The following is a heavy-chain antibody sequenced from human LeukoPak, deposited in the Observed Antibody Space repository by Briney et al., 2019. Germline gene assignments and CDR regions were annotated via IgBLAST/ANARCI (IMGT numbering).Heavy chain of an antibody. D-gene: IGHD6-13*01. CDR1: GFTFSSYA. Sequence: GRSLRLSCAASGFTFSSYAMHWVRQAPGKGLEWVAVISYDGSNKYYADSVKGRSTISRDNSKNTLYLQMNSLRAEDTAVYYCARGDSSSWYYYYYYGMDVWGQGTTVTVSS. CDR2: ISYDGSNK. V-gene: IGHV3-30-3*01. J-gene: IGHJ6*02. CDR3: ARGDSSSWYYYYYYGMDV.